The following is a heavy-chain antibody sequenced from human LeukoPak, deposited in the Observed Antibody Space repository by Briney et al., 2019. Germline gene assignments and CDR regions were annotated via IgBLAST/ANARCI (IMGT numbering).Heavy chain of an antibody. J-gene: IGHJ3*01. D-gene: IGHD2-2*01. CDR2: INPNSGGT. CDR1: GYTFTGYN. CDR3: ARDPISADN. V-gene: IGHV1-2*02. Sequence: ASVKVSCKASGYTFTGYNVHWARQAPGQGLEWMGWINPNSGGTNYAQKFQGRVTLTRDTSISTAYMELTRLTSDDTAVYYCARDPISADNWGQGTMVTVSS.